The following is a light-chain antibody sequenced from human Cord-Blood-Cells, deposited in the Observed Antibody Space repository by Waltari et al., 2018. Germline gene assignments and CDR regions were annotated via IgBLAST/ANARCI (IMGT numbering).Light chain of an antibody. CDR1: HSDGGGSHY. Sequence: SALTQPRPASGSPGPPHTTPCTGHHSDGGGSHYAPWYQQHPGKAPKLMIYDVSKRPSGVPDRFSGSKSGNTASLTISGLQAEDEADYYCCSYAGSYTYVFGTGTKVTVL. CDR2: DVS. CDR3: CSYAGSYTYV. V-gene: IGLV2-11*02. J-gene: IGLJ1*01.